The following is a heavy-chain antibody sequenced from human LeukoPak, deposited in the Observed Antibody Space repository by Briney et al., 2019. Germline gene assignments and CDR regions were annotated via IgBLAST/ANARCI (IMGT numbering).Heavy chain of an antibody. V-gene: IGHV3-72*01. D-gene: IGHD3-10*01. CDR3: AKVRTRWTMVRGVPYMDV. J-gene: IGHJ6*03. CDR1: GFTLSDHY. Sequence: PGGSLRLSCVVSGFTLSDHYMDWVRQAPGKGLEWVGRIRNKANNYITEYGASVKGRFTISRDESKRSVFLQMNSLRAEDTAVYYCAKVRTRWTMVRGVPYMDVWGKGTTVTVSS. CDR2: IRNKANNYIT.